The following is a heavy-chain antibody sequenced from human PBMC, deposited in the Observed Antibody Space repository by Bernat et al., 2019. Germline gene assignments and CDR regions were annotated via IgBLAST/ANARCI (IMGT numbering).Heavy chain of an antibody. Sequence: EVQLVESGGGLVQPGGSLRLSCAASGLTFSSDWMSWVRQAPGKGLEWVANIKGDGSGKYYVDSVEGRFTISRDNAKSSLYLQMNSLRAEDTAVYHCARSRGRMWSTFDYWGQGTLVTVSS. D-gene: IGHD2-21*01. CDR1: GLTFSSDW. V-gene: IGHV3-7*03. J-gene: IGHJ4*02. CDR2: IKGDGSGK. CDR3: ARSRGRMWSTFDY.